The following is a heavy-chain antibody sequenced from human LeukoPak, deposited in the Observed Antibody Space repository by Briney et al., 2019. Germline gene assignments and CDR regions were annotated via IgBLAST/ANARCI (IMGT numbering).Heavy chain of an antibody. D-gene: IGHD1-26*01. J-gene: IGHJ4*02. CDR2: IYSGGST. CDR3: AKEYVGALRY. Sequence: TGGSLRLSCAASGFTVSSNYMSWVRQAPGKGLEWVSVIYSGGSTYYADSVKGRFTISRDNSKNSLYLQMNSLRAEDTALYYCAKEYVGALRYWGQGTLVTVSS. V-gene: IGHV3-53*05. CDR1: GFTVSSNY.